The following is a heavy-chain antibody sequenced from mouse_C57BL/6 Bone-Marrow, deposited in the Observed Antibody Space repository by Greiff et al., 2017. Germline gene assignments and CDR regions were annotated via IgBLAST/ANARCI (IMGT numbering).Heavy chain of an antibody. CDR3: ARTGLTVGD. Sequence: QVHVKQSGAELVKPGASVKISCKASGYEFSSYWMNWVKQRPGKGIEWIGQIDPGDGDTNYNGKFKGKATMTADKSSSTAYMQLSSLTSEDSAVYFCARTGLTVGDWGTGTTVTVSS. CDR1: GYEFSSYW. D-gene: IGHD1-1*01. V-gene: IGHV1-80*01. J-gene: IGHJ1*03. CDR2: IDPGDGDT.